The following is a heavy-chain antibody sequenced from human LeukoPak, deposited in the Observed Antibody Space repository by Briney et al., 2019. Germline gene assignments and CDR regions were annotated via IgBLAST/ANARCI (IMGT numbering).Heavy chain of an antibody. J-gene: IGHJ5*02. Sequence: GGSLRLSCAASGFTFSNAWMSWVRQAPGKGLEWVGRIKSKTDGGTTDYAAPVKGRFTISRDDSKNTLYLQMNSLKTEDTAVYYCTTDLPLSLWFGELLSRFDPWGQGTLVTVSS. D-gene: IGHD3-10*01. V-gene: IGHV3-15*01. CDR3: TTDLPLSLWFGELLSRFDP. CDR2: IKSKTDGGTT. CDR1: GFTFSNAW.